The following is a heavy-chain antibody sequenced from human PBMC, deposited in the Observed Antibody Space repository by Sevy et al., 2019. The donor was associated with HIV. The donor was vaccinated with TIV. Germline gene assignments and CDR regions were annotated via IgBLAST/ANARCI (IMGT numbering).Heavy chain of an antibody. V-gene: IGHV3-30-3*02. J-gene: IGHJ4*02. CDR2: LSYDDSDE. CDR1: GFIFSTSP. CDR3: AKDDHGSIDY. Sequence: GGSLRLSCAASGFIFSTSPMHWVRQAPGKGLECVAILSYDDSDENYADSVKGRFTISRDNSKNTLYLQMNSLRTEDTAVYYCAKDDHGSIDYWGQGTLVTVSS. D-gene: IGHD3-10*01.